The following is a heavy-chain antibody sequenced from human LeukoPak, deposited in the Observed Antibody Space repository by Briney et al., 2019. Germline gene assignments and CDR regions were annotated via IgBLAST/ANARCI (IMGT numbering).Heavy chain of an antibody. CDR1: GFTFSSYS. V-gene: IGHV3-48*01. D-gene: IGHD3-22*01. Sequence: GGSLRLSCAASGFTFSSYSMNWVRQAPGKGLEWVSYISSSSSTIYYADSVKGRFTISRDNAKNSLYLQMNSLRAEDTAVYYCAKDSGSSGYFSGLNAFDIWGQGTMVTVSS. CDR2: ISSSSSTI. CDR3: AKDSGSSGYFSGLNAFDI. J-gene: IGHJ3*02.